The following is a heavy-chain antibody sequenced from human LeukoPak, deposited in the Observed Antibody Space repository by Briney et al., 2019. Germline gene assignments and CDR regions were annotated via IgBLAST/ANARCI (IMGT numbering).Heavy chain of an antibody. CDR1: GFTFSSYS. J-gene: IGHJ6*03. V-gene: IGHV3-23*01. Sequence: PEGSLRLSCAASGFTFSSYSMNWVRQAPGKGLEWVSAISGSGGSTYYADSVKGRFTISRDNSKNTLYLQMNSLRAEDTAVYYCAKGVGDMVRGVSYYYYMDVWGKGTTVTISS. CDR2: ISGSGGST. D-gene: IGHD3-10*01. CDR3: AKGVGDMVRGVSYYYYMDV.